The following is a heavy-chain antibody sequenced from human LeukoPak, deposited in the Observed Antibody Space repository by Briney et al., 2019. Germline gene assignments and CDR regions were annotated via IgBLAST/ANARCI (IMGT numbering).Heavy chain of an antibody. CDR3: TRPDDYGDY. CDR1: GFTFSGSA. CDR2: IRSRANTYAT. J-gene: IGHJ4*02. Sequence: GGSLRLSWAASGFTFSGSAIHGVRQASGKGLEGVGRIRSRANTYATAYAASVKGRFTISRDDSKNTAYLQMNSLKTEDTALYYCTRPDDYGDYWGQGTLVTVSS. V-gene: IGHV3-73*01.